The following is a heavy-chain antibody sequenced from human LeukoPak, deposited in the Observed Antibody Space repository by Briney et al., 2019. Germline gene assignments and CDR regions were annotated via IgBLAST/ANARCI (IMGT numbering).Heavy chain of an antibody. CDR1: GGSFSGYY. D-gene: IGHD3-22*01. V-gene: IGHV4-31*11. J-gene: IGHJ6*02. Sequence: PSETLSLTCAVYGGSFSGYYWSWIRQHPGKGLEWIGYIYYSGSTYYNPSLKSRVTISVDTSKNQFSLKLSSVTAADTAVYYCARDGRRYYDSSGYYGYYGMDVWGQGTTVTVSS. CDR3: ARDGRRYYDSSGYYGYYGMDV. CDR2: IYYSGST.